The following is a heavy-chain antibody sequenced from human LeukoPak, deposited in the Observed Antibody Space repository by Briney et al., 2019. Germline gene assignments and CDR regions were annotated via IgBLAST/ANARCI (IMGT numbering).Heavy chain of an antibody. J-gene: IGHJ4*02. Sequence: SVKVPCKASGGTFSSYAISWVRQAPGQGLEWMGGIIPIFGTANYAQKFQGRVTITADESTSTAYMELSSLRSEDTAVYYCARLNYGGTYYFDYWGQGTPVTVSS. CDR1: GGTFSSYA. CDR3: ARLNYGGTYYFDY. CDR2: IIPIFGTA. V-gene: IGHV1-69*13. D-gene: IGHD4-23*01.